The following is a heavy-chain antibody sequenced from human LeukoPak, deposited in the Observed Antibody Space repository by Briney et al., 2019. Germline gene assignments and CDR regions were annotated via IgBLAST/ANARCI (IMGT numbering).Heavy chain of an antibody. V-gene: IGHV3-74*01. Sequence: GGSLRLSCAASGFTFSSYWMHWVRQAPGKGLVWVSRISKDGSSTYYADSVKGRFTISRDSAKNSLYLQMNSLRAEDTAVYYCAREYSSSSGRSFDYWGQGTLVIVSS. J-gene: IGHJ4*02. CDR3: AREYSSSSGRSFDY. CDR2: ISKDGSST. D-gene: IGHD6-6*01. CDR1: GFTFSSYW.